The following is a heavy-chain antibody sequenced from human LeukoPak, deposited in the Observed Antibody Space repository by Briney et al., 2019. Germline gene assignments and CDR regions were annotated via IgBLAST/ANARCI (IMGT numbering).Heavy chain of an antibody. D-gene: IGHD3-22*01. CDR1: GGSISSGGYY. CDR3: ARWINDSGYFDY. Sequence: SQTLSLTCTVSGGSISSGGYYWSWIRQHPGKGLEWIGYIYYSGSTYYNPSLKSRVTISVDTSKNQFSLKLSSVTAADTAVYYCARWINDSGYFDYWGQGTLVTVSS. V-gene: IGHV4-31*03. CDR2: IYYSGST. J-gene: IGHJ4*02.